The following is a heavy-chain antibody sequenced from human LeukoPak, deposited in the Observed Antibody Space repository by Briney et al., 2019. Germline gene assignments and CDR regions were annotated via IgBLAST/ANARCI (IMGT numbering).Heavy chain of an antibody. D-gene: IGHD1-1*01. Sequence: PSETLSLTCTVSGASISSSYWSWIRQPPGKGLEWIGYIYYTGSTNYNPSLKSRVTISVDMSKNQFSLQLSSVTAADTAAYYCAGLGIYPIQGYNYNYHYMDVWAKGTTVTVSS. CDR3: AGLGIYPIQGYNYNYHYMDV. V-gene: IGHV4-59*08. J-gene: IGHJ6*03. CDR2: IYYTGST. CDR1: GASISSSY.